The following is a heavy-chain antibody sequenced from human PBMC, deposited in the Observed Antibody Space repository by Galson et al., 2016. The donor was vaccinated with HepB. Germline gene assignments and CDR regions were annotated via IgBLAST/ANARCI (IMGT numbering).Heavy chain of an antibody. V-gene: IGHV3-23*01. CDR1: GFTFGSYA. CDR3: ARGLGVISNQGIDY. Sequence: SLRLSCAASGFTFGSYAMTWVRQAPGKGLEWVSTISGSGGTTYYTDSVKGRFTISRDNSKNTLYLQMNSLRAEDTAVYYCARGLGVISNQGIDYWGQGILVTVSS. J-gene: IGHJ4*02. CDR2: ISGSGGTT. D-gene: IGHD2-21*01.